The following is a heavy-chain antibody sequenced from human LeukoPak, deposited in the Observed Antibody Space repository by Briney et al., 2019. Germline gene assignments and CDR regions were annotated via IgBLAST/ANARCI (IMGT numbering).Heavy chain of an antibody. CDR3: ARYSYGTLDY. CDR1: GFTFSSYA. CDR2: ISSNGGST. V-gene: IGHV3-64*01. Sequence: AGGSLRLSCAVSGFTFSSYAMHWVRQAPGKGLEYVSAISSNGGSTYYANSVKGRFTISRDNSKNTLYLQMGSLRAEDMAVYYCARYSYGTLDYWGQGTLVTVSS. D-gene: IGHD5-18*01. J-gene: IGHJ4*02.